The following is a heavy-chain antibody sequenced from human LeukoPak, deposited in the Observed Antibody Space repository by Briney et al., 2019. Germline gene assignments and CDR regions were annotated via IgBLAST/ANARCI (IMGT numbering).Heavy chain of an antibody. J-gene: IGHJ4*02. D-gene: IGHD3-3*01. CDR2: ISTSGFTV. CDR3: ARGSGYYRGDY. Sequence: GGSLRLSCEASGFTFSDFYMNWIRQAPGKGLEWVSYISTSGFTVYYADSVKGRFTISRDNAKNSLYLQMNSLRAEDTAVYYCARGSGYYRGDYWGQGTLVTVSS. CDR1: GFTFSDFY. V-gene: IGHV3-11*04.